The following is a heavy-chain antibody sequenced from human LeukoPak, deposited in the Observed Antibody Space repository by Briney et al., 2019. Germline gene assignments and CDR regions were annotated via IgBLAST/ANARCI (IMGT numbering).Heavy chain of an antibody. CDR3: ARGRPYYYDSSGYYYYFDY. CDR1: GGSISSYY. D-gene: IGHD3-22*01. Sequence: SETLSLTCTVSGGSISSYYWSWIRQPPGKGLEWIGYIYYSGSTNYNPSFKSRVTISVDTSKNQFSLKLSSVTAADTAVYYCARGRPYYYDSSGYYYYFDYWGQGTLVTVSS. J-gene: IGHJ4*02. V-gene: IGHV4-59*01. CDR2: IYYSGST.